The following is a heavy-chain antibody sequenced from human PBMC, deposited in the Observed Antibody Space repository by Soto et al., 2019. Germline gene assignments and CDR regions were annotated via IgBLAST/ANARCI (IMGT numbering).Heavy chain of an antibody. J-gene: IGHJ3*02. CDR3: AKDRIAGTTVDAFDI. Sequence: GGSLRLSCAASGFTFSSYAMSWVRQAPGKGLEWVSAISGSGGSTYYADSVKGRFTISRDNTKNTLYLQMNSLRAEDTAVYYCAKDRIAGTTVDAFDIWGQGTMVTVSS. CDR2: ISGSGGST. CDR1: GFTFSSYA. V-gene: IGHV3-23*01. D-gene: IGHD1-7*01.